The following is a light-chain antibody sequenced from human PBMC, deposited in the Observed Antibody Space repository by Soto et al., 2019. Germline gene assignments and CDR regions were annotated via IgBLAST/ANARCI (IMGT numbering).Light chain of an antibody. CDR1: SSDVGGYNY. J-gene: IGLJ1*01. Sequence: QSVLTQPPSASGSPGQSVTISCTGTSSDVGGYNYVFWYQQHPGKAPKLMIYEVSKRPSGVPHRFSGSKSGNTASLTVSGLHAEDEADYYCSSYAGSNNPYVYGTGTKVTVL. V-gene: IGLV2-8*01. CDR2: EVS. CDR3: SSYAGSNNPYV.